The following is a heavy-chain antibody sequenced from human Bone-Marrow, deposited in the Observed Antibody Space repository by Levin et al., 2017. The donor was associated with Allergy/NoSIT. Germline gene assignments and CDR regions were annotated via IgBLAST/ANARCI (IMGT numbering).Heavy chain of an antibody. J-gene: IGHJ3*01. Sequence: KISCKASGGSFSSYPINWVRQAPGQGLEWMGRIIPMPGITNYTQNFQETVTITADRSTSTAYMELSSLRSEDTAVYYCARAFYYDSSGNYRSAFDLWGQGTRVTVSS. V-gene: IGHV1-69*04. CDR3: ARAFYYDSSGNYRSAFDL. D-gene: IGHD3-22*01. CDR2: IIPMPGIT. CDR1: GGSFSSYP.